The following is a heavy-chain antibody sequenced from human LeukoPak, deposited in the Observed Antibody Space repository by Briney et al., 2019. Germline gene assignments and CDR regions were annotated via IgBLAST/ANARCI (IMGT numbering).Heavy chain of an antibody. V-gene: IGHV5-51*01. D-gene: IGHD6-13*01. J-gene: IGHJ4*02. CDR1: GYSFTSYW. CDR3: ARRSISSPYYVY. CDR2: IYPGGSDT. Sequence: RGESLKISCKGSGYSFTSYWIGWVRQMPGKGLEWLGIIYPGGSDTRYSPSFQGQVTISADKSISTAYLQWSSLRASDTAMYYCARRSISSPYYVYWGQGTLVTVSS.